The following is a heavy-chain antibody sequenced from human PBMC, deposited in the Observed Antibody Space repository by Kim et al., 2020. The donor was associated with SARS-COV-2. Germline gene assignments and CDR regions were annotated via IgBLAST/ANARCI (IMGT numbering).Heavy chain of an antibody. V-gene: IGHV3-30*18. J-gene: IGHJ6*02. CDR1: GFPFSIYG. CDR3: AKDKAEVVSYNGMDV. CDR2: TSYDGRNN. D-gene: IGHD3-22*01. Sequence: GGSLRLSCAASGFPFSIYGMHWVRQAPGKGLEWVAVTSYDGRNNYFVDSVKGRFTISRDNSKNTLYLQMNSLRDEDTAVYYCAKDKAEVVSYNGMDVWGQGTTVPSP.